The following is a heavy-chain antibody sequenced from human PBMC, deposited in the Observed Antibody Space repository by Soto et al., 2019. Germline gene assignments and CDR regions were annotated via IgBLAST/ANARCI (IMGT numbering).Heavy chain of an antibody. D-gene: IGHD6-13*01. CDR1: GYSFTTYC. J-gene: IGHJ6*02. Sequence: EVQLVQSGAEVKKPGESLKISCKGSGYSFTTYCIGWVRQMPGKGLEGMVIIYPGDSDTRYSPSFQGQVTISADKSINTTYLQWSSLMASDTAIYYCARQAAAGKYYYAMDVWGQGTTVTVSS. CDR2: IYPGDSDT. V-gene: IGHV5-51*01. CDR3: ARQAAAGKYYYAMDV.